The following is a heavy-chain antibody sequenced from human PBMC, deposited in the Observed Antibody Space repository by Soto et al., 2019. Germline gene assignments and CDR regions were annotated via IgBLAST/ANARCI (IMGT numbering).Heavy chain of an antibody. V-gene: IGHV1-2*04. J-gene: IGHJ6*03. CDR3: ARGSYNWNPELYYMDV. Sequence: ASVKVSCKASGYTFTGYYMHWVRQAPGQGLEWMGWINPNSGGTNYAQKFQGWVTMTRDTSISTAYMELSRLRSDDTAVYYCARGSYNWNPELYYMDVWGKGTTVTVSS. CDR2: INPNSGGT. D-gene: IGHD1-20*01. CDR1: GYTFTGYY.